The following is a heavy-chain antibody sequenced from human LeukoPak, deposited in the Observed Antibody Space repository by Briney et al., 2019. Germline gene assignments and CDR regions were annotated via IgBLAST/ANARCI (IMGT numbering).Heavy chain of an antibody. D-gene: IGHD5-12*01. Sequence: ASVNVSCKASGYTFTSYEINWVRQATGQGLEWMGWMNPNSGYTGYAQKFQGRVTMTRNTSISTAYMELSSLRSEDTAVYYCARGRGGYDYFDYWGQGTLVTVSS. CDR3: ARGRGGYDYFDY. J-gene: IGHJ4*02. V-gene: IGHV1-8*01. CDR1: GYTFTSYE. CDR2: MNPNSGYT.